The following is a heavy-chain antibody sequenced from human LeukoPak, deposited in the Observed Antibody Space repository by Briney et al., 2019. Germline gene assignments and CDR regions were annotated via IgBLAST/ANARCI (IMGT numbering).Heavy chain of an antibody. CDR3: ARAMVTSRYGLEY. CDR1: GFTYSAYW. CDR2: IKQDGSEK. D-gene: IGHD5-18*01. V-gene: IGHV3-7*01. Sequence: GGSLRHSCAASGFTYSAYWMTWVRQAPGKGLEWVANIKQDGSEKYYVDSVKGRFTISRDNAKNSLYLQMNSLRAEDTAVYYCARAMVTSRYGLEYWGQGILVSVSS. J-gene: IGHJ4*02.